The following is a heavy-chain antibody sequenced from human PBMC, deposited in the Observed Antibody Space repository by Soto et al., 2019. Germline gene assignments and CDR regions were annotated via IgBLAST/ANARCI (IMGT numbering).Heavy chain of an antibody. J-gene: IGHJ4*02. D-gene: IGHD2-21*01. Sequence: GGSLRLSCAASGFTFSSYSMNWVRQAPGKGLEWVSSISSSSYIYYADSVKGRFTISRDNAKNSLYLQMNSLRAEDTAVYYCARDFEGGDPFDYWGQGTLVTVSS. CDR2: ISSSSYI. CDR1: GFTFSSYS. V-gene: IGHV3-21*01. CDR3: ARDFEGGDPFDY.